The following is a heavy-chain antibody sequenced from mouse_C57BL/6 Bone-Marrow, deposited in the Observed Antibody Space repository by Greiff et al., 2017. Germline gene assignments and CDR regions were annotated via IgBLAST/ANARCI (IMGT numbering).Heavy chain of an antibody. D-gene: IGHD1-1*01. V-gene: IGHV14-2*01. CDR2: IDPEDGET. CDR3: ASGTVVATCYFDV. Sequence: EVKLMESGAELVKPGASVKLSCTASGFNIKDYYMHWVKQRTEQGLEWIGRIDPEDGETKYAPKFQGKATITADTSSNTAYLQLSRLTSEDTAVYYCASGTVVATCYFDVWGTGTTVTVSS. CDR1: GFNIKDYY. J-gene: IGHJ1*03.